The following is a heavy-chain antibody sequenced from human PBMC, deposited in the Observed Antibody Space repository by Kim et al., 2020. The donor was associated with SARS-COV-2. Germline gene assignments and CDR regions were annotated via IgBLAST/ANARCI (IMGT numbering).Heavy chain of an antibody. J-gene: IGHJ3*02. Sequence: GGSLRLSCAASGFTFSGSTMHWVRQASGKGLEWVGRIRSKANSYATAYAASVKNRFSISRDDSKNTAYLQMNSLKTEDTAVYYCTRVNPIAGGWYDAFDIWGHGTMVTVSS. CDR3: TRVNPIAGGWYDAFDI. CDR2: IRSKANSYAT. V-gene: IGHV3-73*01. D-gene: IGHD6-19*01. CDR1: GFTFSGST.